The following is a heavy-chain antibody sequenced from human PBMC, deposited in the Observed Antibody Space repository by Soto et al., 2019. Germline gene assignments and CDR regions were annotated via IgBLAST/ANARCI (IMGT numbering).Heavy chain of an antibody. D-gene: IGHD3-3*01. Sequence: GPSVKVSCKASGYTFTSYAMHWVRQAPGQRLEWMGWINAGNGNTKYSQKFQGRVTITRDTSASTAYMELSSLRSEDTAVYYCARDRPLRFLEFSGMGVWGQGTTVTVSS. CDR2: INAGNGNT. CDR3: ARDRPLRFLEFSGMGV. J-gene: IGHJ6*02. CDR1: GYTFTSYA. V-gene: IGHV1-3*01.